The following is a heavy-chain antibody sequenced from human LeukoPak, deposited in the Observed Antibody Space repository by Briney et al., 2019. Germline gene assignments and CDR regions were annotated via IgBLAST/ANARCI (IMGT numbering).Heavy chain of an antibody. CDR2: TSGSGNT. J-gene: IGHJ4*02. CDR1: GGSISHYY. Sequence: SETLSLTCTVSGGSISHYYWTWIRQPPGKGLEWIGYTSGSGNTNYNPSLKSRVTISVDTYKNQFSLKLSSVTAADTAVYYCARHEGGVTGPRVDYFDYWGQGTLVTVSS. D-gene: IGHD3-16*01. CDR3: ARHEGGVTGPRVDYFDY. V-gene: IGHV4-59*08.